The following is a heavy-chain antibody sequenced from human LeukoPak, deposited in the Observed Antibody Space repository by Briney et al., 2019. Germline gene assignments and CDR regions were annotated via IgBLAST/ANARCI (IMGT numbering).Heavy chain of an antibody. CDR1: GYTFTGYY. CDR3: AKGDIVVVPAALGDAFDI. CDR2: INPNSGGT. Sequence: ASVKVSCKASGYTFTGYYMHWVRQAPGQGLEWMGWINPNSGGTNYAQKFQGRVTMTRDPSISTAYMELSRLRSDDTAVYYCAKGDIVVVPAALGDAFDIWGQGTMVTVSS. V-gene: IGHV1-2*02. J-gene: IGHJ3*02. D-gene: IGHD2-2*01.